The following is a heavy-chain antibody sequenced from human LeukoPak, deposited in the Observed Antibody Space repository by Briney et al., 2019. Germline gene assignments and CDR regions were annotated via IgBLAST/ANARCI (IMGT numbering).Heavy chain of an antibody. D-gene: IGHD6-19*01. CDR3: ATGYTSGTRIDY. J-gene: IGHJ4*02. CDR1: GFTFSAFN. V-gene: IGHV3-21*01. CDR2: ISSSSSDI. Sequence: GGSLRLSCAASGFTFSAFNMNWVRQAPGKGLEWVSAISSSSSDIYYTDSVKGRFTISRDNANNFLYLQVSSLRAEDTAVYYCATGYTSGTRIDYWGQGTLVSVSS.